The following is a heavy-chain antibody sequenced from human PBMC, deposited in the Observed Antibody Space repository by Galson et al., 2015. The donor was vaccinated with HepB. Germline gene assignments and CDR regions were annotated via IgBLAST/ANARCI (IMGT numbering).Heavy chain of an antibody. CDR1: EDSFITYW. J-gene: IGHJ5*01. CDR3: ARITVNWDYDS. V-gene: IGHV5-51*01. CDR2: IYPADSDT. D-gene: IGHD7-27*01. Sequence: QSGAEVKKPGESLKISCKGSEDSFITYWIAWVRQMPGKGLECMGIIYPADSDTRYSPSFQGQVTMSADKSISTAYLQWSSLKASDTAMYYCARITVNWDYDSWGQGTLVTVSS.